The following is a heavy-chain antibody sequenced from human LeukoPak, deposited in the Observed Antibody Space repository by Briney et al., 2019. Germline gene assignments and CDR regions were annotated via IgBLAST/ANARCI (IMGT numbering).Heavy chain of an antibody. V-gene: IGHV1-2*02. CDR1: GYTFTGYY. J-gene: IGHJ4*02. D-gene: IGHD3-3*01. CDR2: INPNSGGT. CDR3: ARAHYDFWSGYYTAEDY. Sequence: ASVKVSCKASGYTFTGYYMHWVRQAPGQGLELMGWINPNSGGTNYAQKFQGRVTMTRDTSISTAYMELSRLRSDYTAMYYCARAHYDFWSGYYTAEDYWGQGTLVTVSS.